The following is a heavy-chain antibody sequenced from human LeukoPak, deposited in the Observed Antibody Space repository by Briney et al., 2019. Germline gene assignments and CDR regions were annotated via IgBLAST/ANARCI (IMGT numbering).Heavy chain of an antibody. D-gene: IGHD3-22*01. Sequence: GRSLRLSCAASGFTFSSYAMHWVRQAPGKGLEWVAVISYDGSNKYYADSVKGRFTISRDNSKNTLYLQMNSLRAEDTAVYYCARKPYYYDSGWFDPWGQGTLVTVSS. CDR2: ISYDGSNK. J-gene: IGHJ5*02. V-gene: IGHV3-30-3*01. CDR3: ARKPYYYDSGWFDP. CDR1: GFTFSSYA.